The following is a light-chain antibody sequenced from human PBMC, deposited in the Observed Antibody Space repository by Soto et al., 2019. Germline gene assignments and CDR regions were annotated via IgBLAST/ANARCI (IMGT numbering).Light chain of an antibody. CDR3: QSYDSSLRDV. CDR2: GNT. J-gene: IGLJ1*01. CDR1: SSNIGAGYD. V-gene: IGLV1-40*01. Sequence: VLTQPPSVSGAPGQGVTISCTGSSSNIGAGYDVHWYQQLPGTAPKLLIYGNTDRPSGVPDRFSGSKSGTSASLAITGLQTEDEADYYCQSYDSSLRDVFGTGTKVTVL.